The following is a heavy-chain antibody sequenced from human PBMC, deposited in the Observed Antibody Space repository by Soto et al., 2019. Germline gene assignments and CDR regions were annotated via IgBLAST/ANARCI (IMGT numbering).Heavy chain of an antibody. J-gene: IGHJ2*01. V-gene: IGHV4-34*01. Sequence: QVHLQQWGAGLLKPSETLSLTCAVYGGSFSGYYWSWIRQPPGKGLEWIGEINNSGSTNYNPSLKSRVYISVGTSNIPFSLNLSSVTAADTAVFYCERGRGDGYNQDWYFDLWGRGNLVTVSS. CDR3: ERGRGDGYNQDWYFDL. D-gene: IGHD3-10*01. CDR2: INNSGST. CDR1: GGSFSGYY.